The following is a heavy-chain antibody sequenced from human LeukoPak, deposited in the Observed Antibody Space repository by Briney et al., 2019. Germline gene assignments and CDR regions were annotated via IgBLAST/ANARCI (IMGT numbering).Heavy chain of an antibody. CDR2: IKLDGSEK. Sequence: GGSLRLSCAASGFTFSAYWMSWVRQAPGKGLEWVANIKLDGSEKYYVDSVKGRFTISRDNAKNSLYLQMNSLRAEDTAVYYCTRGGRNLDYWGQGTLVTVSS. D-gene: IGHD2/OR15-2a*01. CDR3: TRGGRNLDY. V-gene: IGHV3-7*01. J-gene: IGHJ4*02. CDR1: GFTFSAYW.